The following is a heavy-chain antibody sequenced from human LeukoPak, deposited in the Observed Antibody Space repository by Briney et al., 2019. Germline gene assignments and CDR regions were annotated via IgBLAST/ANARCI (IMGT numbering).Heavy chain of an antibody. Sequence: GGSLRLSCTVSGFTVSSNSMSWVRQAPGKGLEWVSAISGSGGSTYYADSVRGRFTISRDNSKNTLYLQMNSLRAEDTAVYYCAKDSPGRSGSYYGYWGQGTLVTVSS. CDR1: GFTVSSNS. D-gene: IGHD3-10*01. V-gene: IGHV3-23*01. CDR3: AKDSPGRSGSYYGY. CDR2: ISGSGGST. J-gene: IGHJ4*02.